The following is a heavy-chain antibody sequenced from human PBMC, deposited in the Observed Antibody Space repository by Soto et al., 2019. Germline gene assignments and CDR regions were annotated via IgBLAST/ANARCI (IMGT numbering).Heavy chain of an antibody. CDR2: IIPILGIA. CDR3: ARDQGIAVAGYFDY. D-gene: IGHD6-19*01. J-gene: IGHJ4*02. V-gene: IGHV1-69*08. CDR1: GGTFSSYT. Sequence: QVQLVQSGAEVKKPGSSVKVSCKASGGTFSSYTISWVRQAPGQGLEWMGRIIPILGIANYAQKFQGRVTITADKSTSTAYMELSRLRSEDTAVYYCARDQGIAVAGYFDYWGQGTLVTVSS.